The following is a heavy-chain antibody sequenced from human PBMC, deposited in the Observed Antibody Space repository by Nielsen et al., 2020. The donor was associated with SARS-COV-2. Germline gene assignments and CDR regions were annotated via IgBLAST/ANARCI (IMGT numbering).Heavy chain of an antibody. V-gene: IGHV3-23*01. CDR2: ISSSGTNT. J-gene: IGHJ4*02. D-gene: IGHD3-10*01. CDR3: ARGYYYGSGSTY. Sequence: GESLKISCAASGFTFSDYSMSWVRQAPGKGLEWVSSISSSGTNTYYADSVRGRFTVSRDNSKNTLNLQMNSLRAEDTAVYYCARGYYYGSGSTYWGQGTLVTVSS. CDR1: GFTFSDYS.